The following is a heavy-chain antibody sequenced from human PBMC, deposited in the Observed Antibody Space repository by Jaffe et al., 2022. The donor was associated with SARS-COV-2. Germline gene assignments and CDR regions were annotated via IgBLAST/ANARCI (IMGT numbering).Heavy chain of an antibody. Sequence: QVQLVESGGGVVQPGRSLRLSCAASGFTFSSYGMHWVRQAPGKGLEWVAVIWYDGSNKYYADSVKGRFTISRDNSKNTLYLQMNSLRAEDTAVYYCARDGGYCSSTSCTREGSRYYGMDVWGQGTTVTVSS. J-gene: IGHJ6*02. CDR3: ARDGGYCSSTSCTREGSRYYGMDV. CDR1: GFTFSSYG. CDR2: IWYDGSNK. D-gene: IGHD2-2*01. V-gene: IGHV3-33*01.